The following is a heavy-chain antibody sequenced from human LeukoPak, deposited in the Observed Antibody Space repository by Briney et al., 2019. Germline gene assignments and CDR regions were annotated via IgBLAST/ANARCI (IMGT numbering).Heavy chain of an antibody. V-gene: IGHV3-53*05. Sequence: GGSLRLSCAASGFIVSSNYMSWVRQAPGKGLEWVSVIYTDGNTYYADSVKGRFTISRDNSKNTLYLQMNSLRAADTAMYYCARDKGTSYLSSFDYWGQGTLVTVSS. J-gene: IGHJ4*02. D-gene: IGHD6-6*01. CDR1: GFIVSSNY. CDR3: ARDKGTSYLSSFDY. CDR2: IYTDGNT.